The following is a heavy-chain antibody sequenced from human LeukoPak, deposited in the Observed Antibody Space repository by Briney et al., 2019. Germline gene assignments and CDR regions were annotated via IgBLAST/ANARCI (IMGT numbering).Heavy chain of an antibody. D-gene: IGHD6-13*01. V-gene: IGHV4-59*01. Sequence: SQTLSLTCTVSGGSISSYYWSWIRQPPRQGLGWIGYIYYSGSTNYNPSLKSRVTISVDTSKNQFSLKLSSVTAADTAVYYCARGEGIAAASDYWGQGTLVTVSS. CDR1: GGSISSYY. CDR2: IYYSGST. CDR3: ARGEGIAAASDY. J-gene: IGHJ4*02.